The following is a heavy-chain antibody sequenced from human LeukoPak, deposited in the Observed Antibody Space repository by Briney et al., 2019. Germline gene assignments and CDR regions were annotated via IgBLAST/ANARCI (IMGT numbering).Heavy chain of an antibody. Sequence: SETLSLTCAVSGGSISSTNWWSWVRQPPGKGLEWIGEVDHSGSTKYNPALKSRVTISVDKSKNQFSLRLSSVTAADTAVYYCARVHKYCSGISCYRFDPWGQGTLVTVSS. D-gene: IGHD2-2*01. J-gene: IGHJ5*02. CDR1: GGSISSTNW. CDR2: VDHSGST. V-gene: IGHV4-4*02. CDR3: ARVHKYCSGISCYRFDP.